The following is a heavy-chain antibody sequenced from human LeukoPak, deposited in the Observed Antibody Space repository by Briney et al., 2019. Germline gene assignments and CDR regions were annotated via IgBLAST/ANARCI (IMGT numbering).Heavy chain of an antibody. Sequence: SETLSLTCAVYGGSFSGYYWSWIRQPPGKGLEWVGEINHSGSTNYNPSLKSRVTISVYTSKNQFSLKLTYVTAADTAVYYCARGGLYCSSSSCTPDWFDPWGQGTLVTVSS. V-gene: IGHV4-34*01. D-gene: IGHD2-2*01. CDR1: GGSFSGYY. CDR3: ARGGLYCSSSSCTPDWFDP. CDR2: INHSGST. J-gene: IGHJ5*02.